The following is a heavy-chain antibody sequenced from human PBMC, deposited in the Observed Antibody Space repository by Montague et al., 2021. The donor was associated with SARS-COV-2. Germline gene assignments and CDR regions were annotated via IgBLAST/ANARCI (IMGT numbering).Heavy chain of an antibody. CDR2: IAISGXT. J-gene: IGHJ4*02. V-gene: IGHV4-61*02. D-gene: IGHD6-19*01. Sequence: TLSLTCTVSGGSISSGSYYWSWIRQPGGKGLESIGRIAISGXTXYXXXXKSRVTISVDTSKNQFSLKLSSVTAADTAVYYCTRDIAVAGLFDYWGQGTLVTVSS. CDR1: GGSISSGSYY. CDR3: TRDIAVAGLFDY.